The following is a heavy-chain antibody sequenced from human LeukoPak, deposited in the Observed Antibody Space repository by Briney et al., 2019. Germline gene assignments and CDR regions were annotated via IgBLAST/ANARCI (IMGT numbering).Heavy chain of an antibody. Sequence: SETLSLTCTVSGGSISSGGYYWSWIRQHPGKGLEWIGYIYYSGSTYYNPSLKSRVTISADTSKNQFYLGLTSVTAADTAVYFCARDPRGDITGTTFDRWGQGTLVTVSS. CDR3: ARDPRGDITGTTFDR. D-gene: IGHD1-20*01. CDR1: GGSISSGGYY. V-gene: IGHV4-31*03. J-gene: IGHJ5*02. CDR2: IYYSGST.